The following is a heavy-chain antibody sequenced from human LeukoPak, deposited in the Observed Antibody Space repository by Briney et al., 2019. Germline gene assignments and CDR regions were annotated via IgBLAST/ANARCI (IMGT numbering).Heavy chain of an antibody. CDR1: GGSISSSGYY. Sequence: SETLSLTCTVSGGSISSSGYYWGWIRQPPGKGLEWIGSIYYSGSTYYNPSLKSRVTISEDTSKNQFPLKLSSVTAADTAVYYCAVYCSGTSCYARRAFDIWGQGTTVTVSS. J-gene: IGHJ3*02. V-gene: IGHV4-39*01. CDR2: IYYSGST. D-gene: IGHD2-2*01. CDR3: AVYCSGTSCYARRAFDI.